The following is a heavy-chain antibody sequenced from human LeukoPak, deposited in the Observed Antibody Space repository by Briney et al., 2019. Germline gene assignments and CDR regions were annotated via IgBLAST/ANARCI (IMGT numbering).Heavy chain of an antibody. D-gene: IGHD3-10*01. CDR2: IRYDGSNK. CDR1: GFMFSSYW. Sequence: GGSLRLSCAASGFMFSSYWMSWVRQAPGKGLEWVAFIRYDGSNKYYADSVKGRFTISRDNSKNTLYLQMNSLRAEDTAVYYCANLGRESMVRGVWFDYWGQGTLVTVSS. J-gene: IGHJ4*02. V-gene: IGHV3-30*02. CDR3: ANLGRESMVRGVWFDY.